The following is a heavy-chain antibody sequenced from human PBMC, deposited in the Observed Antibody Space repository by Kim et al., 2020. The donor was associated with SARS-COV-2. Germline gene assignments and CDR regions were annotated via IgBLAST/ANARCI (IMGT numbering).Heavy chain of an antibody. V-gene: IGHV4-39*01. CDR2: SYYSGST. D-gene: IGHD3-22*01. CDR3: SRLIRVDRSGYYY. J-gene: IGHJ6*01. CDR1: GGSISSSSDY. Sequence: SETLSLTCTVSGGSISSSSDYWGWIRQPPGKGLEWIGSSYYSGSTYYNQSLKSRSTISVYAYKNKNSLKLSSVTATDTAAAYCSRLIRVDRSGYYY.